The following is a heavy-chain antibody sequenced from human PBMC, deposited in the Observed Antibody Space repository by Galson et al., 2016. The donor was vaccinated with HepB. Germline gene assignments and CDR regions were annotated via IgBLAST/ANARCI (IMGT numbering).Heavy chain of an antibody. CDR2: VGTGHFT. Sequence: SLRLSCATSGFTFTDYPMTWVRQAPGKGLEWVSTVGTGHFTHYADSVKGRFIVSRDKSKNTLYLQMNSLRAEDTAIYYCARVPDYSPTFFDYWGQGTLVTVSS. J-gene: IGHJ4*02. V-gene: IGHV3-23*01. CDR1: GFTFTDYP. CDR3: ARVPDYSPTFFDY. D-gene: IGHD3-9*01.